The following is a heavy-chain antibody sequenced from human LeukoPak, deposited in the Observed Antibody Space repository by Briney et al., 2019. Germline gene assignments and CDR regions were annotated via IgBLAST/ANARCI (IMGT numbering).Heavy chain of an antibody. Sequence: QPGGSLRLSCAASGFTFSNYARTWVRQAPVRGLEWVSTISRSGGSTYYADSVKGRFTVSRDSSRDTLYLQMSSLGADDTAVYYCARDVEVCRVGACYWTTFDCWGQGTLVTVSS. J-gene: IGHJ4*02. CDR3: ARDVEVCRVGACYWTTFDC. CDR2: ISRSGGST. D-gene: IGHD2-21*02. CDR1: GFTFSNYA. V-gene: IGHV3-23*01.